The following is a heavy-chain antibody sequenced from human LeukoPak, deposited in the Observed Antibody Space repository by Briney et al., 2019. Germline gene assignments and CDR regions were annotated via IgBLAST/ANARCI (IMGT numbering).Heavy chain of an antibody. V-gene: IGHV4-59*01. J-gene: IGHJ4*02. CDR2: IYYSGST. CDR3: ARGSGGYDDFDY. Sequence: SETLSLTCTVSGGSISSYYWSWIRQPPGKGLEWIGYIYYSGSTNYNPSPKSRVTISVDTSKNQFSLKLSSVTAADTAVYYCARGSGGYDDFDYWGQGTLVTVSS. CDR1: GGSISSYY. D-gene: IGHD5-12*01.